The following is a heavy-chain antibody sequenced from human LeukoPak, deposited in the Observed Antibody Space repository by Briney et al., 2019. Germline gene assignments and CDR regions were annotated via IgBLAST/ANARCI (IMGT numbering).Heavy chain of an antibody. J-gene: IGHJ4*02. Sequence: PGGSLRLSCAASGFTFDDYGMSWIRQPPGKGLEWIGEINHSGSTNYNPSLKSRVTISVDTSKNQFSLKLSSVTAADTAVYYCARDAGSFDYWGQGTLVTVSS. CDR2: INHSGST. D-gene: IGHD2-2*01. CDR1: GFTFDDYG. CDR3: ARDAGSFDY. V-gene: IGHV4-34*01.